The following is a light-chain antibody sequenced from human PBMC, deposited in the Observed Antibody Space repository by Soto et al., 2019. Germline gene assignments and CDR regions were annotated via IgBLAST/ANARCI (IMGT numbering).Light chain of an antibody. CDR1: SSDICGSNY. J-gene: IGLJ2*01. V-gene: IGLV2-14*03. CDR2: NVS. Sequence: SALTQPASVSGSPGKSITISCTGTSSDICGSNYVSWYQQHPGQSPKLFMYNVSDQPSGVSERFSGSKSGNTASLTISGVQAEYDPDYLCSSYTSSGTQVRVGGGTKLAVL. CDR3: SSYTSSGTQVR.